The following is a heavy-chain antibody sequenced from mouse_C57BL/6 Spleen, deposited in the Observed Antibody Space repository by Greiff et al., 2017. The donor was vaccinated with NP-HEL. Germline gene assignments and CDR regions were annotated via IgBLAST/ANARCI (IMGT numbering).Heavy chain of an antibody. Sequence: EVQLQESGAELVRPGASVKLSCTASGFNIKDDYMHWVKQRPEQGLEWIGWIDPENGDTEYASKFQGKATITADTSSNTAYLQLSSLTSEDTAVYYCTTLDGYYNWGQGTTLTVSS. V-gene: IGHV14-4*01. CDR3: TTLDGYYN. J-gene: IGHJ2*01. CDR1: GFNIKDDY. D-gene: IGHD2-3*01. CDR2: IDPENGDT.